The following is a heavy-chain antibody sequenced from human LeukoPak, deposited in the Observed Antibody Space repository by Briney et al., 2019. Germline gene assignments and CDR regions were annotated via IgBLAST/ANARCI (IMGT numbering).Heavy chain of an antibody. CDR2: MNPNGGNT. CDR3: ARERAARDAFDI. J-gene: IGHJ3*02. D-gene: IGHD6-6*01. CDR1: GYTFTSYD. V-gene: IGHV1-8*01. Sequence: ASVKVSCKASGYTFTSYDINWVRQATGQGLEWMGWMNPNGGNTGYAQKFQGRVTMTRDTSISTAYMELSRLRSDDTAVYYCARERAARDAFDIWGQGTMVTVSS.